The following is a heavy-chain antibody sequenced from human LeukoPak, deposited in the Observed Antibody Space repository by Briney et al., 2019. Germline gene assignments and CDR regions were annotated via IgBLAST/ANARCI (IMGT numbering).Heavy chain of an antibody. CDR2: IRSKAYGGTT. J-gene: IGHJ3*02. D-gene: IGHD1-26*01. Sequence: GGSLRLSCAASGFTFTTHWMSWVRQAPGKGLEWVGFIRSKAYGGTTEYAASVKGRFTISRDDSKSIAYLQMNSLKTEDTAVYYCTRGEIGADIWGQGTMVTVSS. CDR3: TRGEIGADI. V-gene: IGHV3-49*04. CDR1: GFTFTTHW.